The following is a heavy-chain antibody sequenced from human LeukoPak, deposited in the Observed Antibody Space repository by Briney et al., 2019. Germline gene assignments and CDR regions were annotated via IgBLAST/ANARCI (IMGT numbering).Heavy chain of an antibody. V-gene: IGHV4-39*07. CDR2: IYYSGST. J-gene: IGHJ4*02. CDR1: GGSISSSSYY. Sequence: SETLSLTCTVSGGSISSSSYYWGWIRQPPGKGLEWIGSIYYSGSTYYNPSLKSRVTISVDTSKNQFSLKLSSVTAADTAVYYCARKRITYYYDSSGYYATPLAPFFDYWGQGTLVTVSS. CDR3: ARKRITYYYDSSGYYATPLAPFFDY. D-gene: IGHD3-22*01.